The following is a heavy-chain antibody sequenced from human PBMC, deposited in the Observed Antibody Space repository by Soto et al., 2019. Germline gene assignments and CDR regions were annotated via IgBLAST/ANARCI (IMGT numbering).Heavy chain of an antibody. CDR1: GYSFTSYW. CDR3: AISSYYYYYGMDV. CDR2: FYPGDSDT. V-gene: IGHV5-51*01. Sequence: GESLKISCKGSGYSFTSYWIGWVRQMPGKGLEWMGIFYPGDSDTRYSPSFQGQVTISADKSISTAYLQWSSLKASDTAMYYCAISSYYYYYGMDVWGQGTTVTVSS. J-gene: IGHJ6*02. D-gene: IGHD6-6*01.